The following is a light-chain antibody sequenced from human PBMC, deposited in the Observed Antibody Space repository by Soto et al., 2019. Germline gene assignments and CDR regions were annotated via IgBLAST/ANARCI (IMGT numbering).Light chain of an antibody. J-gene: IGLJ1*01. CDR3: RSYTSCRAYV. V-gene: IGLV2-14*01. CDR1: SSDVGGYNY. Sequence: QSVLTQPASVSGSPGQSITISCTGTSSDVGGYNYVSWYQQQSGKAPKLMIHEVSNRPSGASKRFSGSKFGNTASLTFSGLQAEDEADYYCRSYTSCRAYVFGIGTKLTVL. CDR2: EVS.